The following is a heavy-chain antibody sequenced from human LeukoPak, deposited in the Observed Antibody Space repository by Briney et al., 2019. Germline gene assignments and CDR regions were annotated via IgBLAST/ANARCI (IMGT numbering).Heavy chain of an antibody. CDR2: ISSSGSSI. CDR3: ARLYDILTGLDYFDY. D-gene: IGHD3-9*01. J-gene: IGHJ4*02. V-gene: IGHV3-48*04. Sequence: GGSLRLSCAASGFTFSSYSMNWVRQAPGKGLEWVSYISSSGSSIYYADSVKGRFTISRDNAKNSLYLQMNSLRAEDTAVYYCARLYDILTGLDYFDYWGQGTLVTVSS. CDR1: GFTFSSYS.